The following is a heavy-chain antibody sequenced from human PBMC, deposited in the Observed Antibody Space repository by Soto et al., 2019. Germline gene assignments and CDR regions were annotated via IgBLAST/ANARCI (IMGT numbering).Heavy chain of an antibody. D-gene: IGHD3-10*01. CDR2: IIPIFGTA. CDR3: ARQLWFGALLRGQNGMDV. J-gene: IGHJ6*02. CDR1: GGTFSSYA. V-gene: IGHV1-69*01. Sequence: QVQLVQSGAEVKKPGSSVKVSCKASGGTFSSYAISWVRQAPGQGLEWMGGIIPIFGTANYAQKFQGRVTITADESTSTAYMELSSLRSEDTAVYYCARQLWFGALLRGQNGMDVWGQGTTVTVSS.